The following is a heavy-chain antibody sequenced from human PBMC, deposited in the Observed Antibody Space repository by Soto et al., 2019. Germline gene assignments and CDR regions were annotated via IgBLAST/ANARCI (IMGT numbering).Heavy chain of an antibody. CDR2: ISGTGVST. CDR3: ANWNIAFDS. J-gene: IGHJ4*02. V-gene: IGHV3-23*01. CDR1: GFTFSTYG. Sequence: PGGSLRLSCSASGFTFSTYGMGWVRQAPGKGLEWVSTISGTGVSTDYADAVQGRFAISRDNSKNALYLQMNSLRAEDTAIYYCANWNIAFDSWGQGTLVTVSS. D-gene: IGHD5-12*01.